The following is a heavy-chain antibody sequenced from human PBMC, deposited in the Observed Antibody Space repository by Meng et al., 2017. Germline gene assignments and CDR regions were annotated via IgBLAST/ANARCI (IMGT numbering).Heavy chain of an antibody. V-gene: IGHV3-53*01. CDR3: ARGGSYYSY. CDR1: GFTVSSNY. Sequence: EGKLVELGGGLTQPGGSLGPSGATSGFTVSSNYMSWVRQAPGKGLEWVSVIYSGGSTYYADSVKGRFTISRDNSKNTLYLQMNSLRAEDTAVYYCARGGSYYSYWGQGTLVTVSS. CDR2: IYSGGST. J-gene: IGHJ4*02. D-gene: IGHD1-26*01.